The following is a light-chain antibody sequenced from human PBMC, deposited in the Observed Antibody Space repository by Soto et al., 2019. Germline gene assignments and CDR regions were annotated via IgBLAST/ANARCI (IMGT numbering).Light chain of an antibody. J-gene: IGLJ1*01. V-gene: IGLV2-8*01. CDR3: SSYTSSSTRV. Sequence: QSALTQPPSASGSPGQSVTISCTGTSSDIGAFNSISWYQQYPGKAPKLIIFDITQRPSGVPDRFSGSKSANTASLTISGLQAEDEADYYCSSYTSSSTRVFGTGTKVTVL. CDR2: DIT. CDR1: SSDIGAFNS.